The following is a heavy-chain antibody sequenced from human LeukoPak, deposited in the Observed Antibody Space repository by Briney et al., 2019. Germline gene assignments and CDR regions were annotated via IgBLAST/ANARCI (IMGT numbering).Heavy chain of an antibody. CDR2: ISYDGSNK. V-gene: IGHV3-30-3*01. J-gene: IGHJ4*02. CDR1: GFTFSSYA. Sequence: GRSLRLSCAASGFTFSSYAMHWVRQAPGKGLEWVAVISYDGSNKYDADSVKGRLTISRDNSKNTLYLQMNSLRAEDTAVYYCARANKRYCSGGSCYPVGYWGQGTLVTVSS. D-gene: IGHD2-15*01. CDR3: ARANKRYCSGGSCYPVGY.